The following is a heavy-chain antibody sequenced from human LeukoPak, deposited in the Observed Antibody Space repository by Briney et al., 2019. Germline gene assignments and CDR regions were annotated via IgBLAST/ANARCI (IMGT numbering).Heavy chain of an antibody. CDR3: ASDGIQLWKGMDV. CDR1: GYTFTGYY. Sequence: GASVKVSCKASGYTFTGYYMHWVRQAPGQGLEWMGWINPNSGGTNYAQKLQGRVTMTRDTSISTAYMELSRLRSDDTAVYYCASDGIQLWKGMDVWGQGTTVTVSS. V-gene: IGHV1-2*02. D-gene: IGHD5-18*01. CDR2: INPNSGGT. J-gene: IGHJ6*02.